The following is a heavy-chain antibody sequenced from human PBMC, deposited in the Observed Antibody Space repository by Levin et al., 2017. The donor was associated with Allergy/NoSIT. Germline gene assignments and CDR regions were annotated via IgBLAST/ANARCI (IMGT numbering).Heavy chain of an antibody. J-gene: IGHJ4*02. Sequence: SQTLSLTCTVSGGSIDNSGTYWAWIRQPPGKGMEWIGSIYYSGTTCYNPSLKTRVTISVDTSKNQFSLNLRSVTAADTAVYFCATNSRVYRSYFDSWGQGSLVTVSS. D-gene: IGHD3-22*01. V-gene: IGHV4-39*01. CDR2: IYYSGTT. CDR1: GGSIDNSGTY. CDR3: ATNSRVYRSYFDS.